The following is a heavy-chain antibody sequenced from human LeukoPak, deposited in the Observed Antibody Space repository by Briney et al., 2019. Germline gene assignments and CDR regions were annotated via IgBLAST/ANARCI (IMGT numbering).Heavy chain of an antibody. Sequence: SETLSLNCTVSGGSISSYYWSWLRQPAGKGMEWIGSIYTSGSTNYNTSLKRLAIMSVDTSKSQFSLKLSSVAAADTAVYYCAWSGYSSRFDYWGQGTLVTVSS. CDR3: AWSGYSSRFDY. CDR2: IYTSGST. CDR1: GGSISSYY. V-gene: IGHV4-4*07. D-gene: IGHD3-3*01. J-gene: IGHJ4*02.